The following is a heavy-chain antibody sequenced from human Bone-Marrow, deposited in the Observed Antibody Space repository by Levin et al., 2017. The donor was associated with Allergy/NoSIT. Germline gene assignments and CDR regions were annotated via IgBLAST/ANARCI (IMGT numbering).Heavy chain of an antibody. CDR3: ARGFNILTDTDAFDI. CDR1: GYTFTSYG. D-gene: IGHD3-9*01. J-gene: IGHJ3*02. CDR2: ISAYNGNT. Sequence: GESLKISCKASGYTFTSYGISWVRQAPGQGLEWMGWISAYNGNTNYAQKLQGRVTMTTDTSTSTAYMELRSLRSDDTAVYYCARGFNILTDTDAFDIWGQGTMVTVSS. V-gene: IGHV1-18*01.